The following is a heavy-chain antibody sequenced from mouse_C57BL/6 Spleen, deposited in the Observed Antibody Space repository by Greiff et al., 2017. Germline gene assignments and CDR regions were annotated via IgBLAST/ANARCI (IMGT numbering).Heavy chain of an antibody. Sequence: EVQLQQSGTVLARPGASVKMSCKTSGYTFTSYWMHWVKQRPGQGLEWIGAIYPGNSDTSYNQKFKGKAKLTAVTSASTAYMELRSLTNEDAAVYYCTRVRGLREFAYWGQGTLVTVSA. D-gene: IGHD3-1*01. V-gene: IGHV1-5*01. CDR2: IYPGNSDT. CDR1: GYTFTSYW. J-gene: IGHJ3*01. CDR3: TRVRGLREFAY.